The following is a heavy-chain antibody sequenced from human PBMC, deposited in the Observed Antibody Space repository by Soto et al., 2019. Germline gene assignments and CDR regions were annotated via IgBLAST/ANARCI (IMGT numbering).Heavy chain of an antibody. CDR2: LYSDDNT. CDR1: GFTARGNS. D-gene: IGHD3-22*01. CDR3: ARDRGDRSRYLFDV. Sequence: AGGALRLSCTVSGFTARGNSMNWVRQAPGKGLEWVSVLYSDDNTYYADSVKGRFTIFRDISKNTVYLHMNRLRVEDTAVYFCARDRGDRSRYLFDVWGQGNLVTVDS. V-gene: IGHV3-66*01. J-gene: IGHJ4*02.